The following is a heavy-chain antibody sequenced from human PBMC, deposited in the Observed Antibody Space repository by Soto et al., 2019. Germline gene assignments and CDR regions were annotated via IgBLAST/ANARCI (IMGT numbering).Heavy chain of an antibody. CDR3: AREGKDYGGYLGYYGMDV. V-gene: IGHV1-18*04. D-gene: IGHD4-17*01. CDR2: ISAYNGNT. J-gene: IGHJ6*02. CDR1: GYTFISYG. Sequence: QVQLVQSGAEVKKPGASVKVSCKASGYTFISYGISWVRQAPGQGLEWMGWISAYNGNTNYAQKLQGRVTMTTDKSTSTAYMELRSLRSDDTAVYYCAREGKDYGGYLGYYGMDVWGQGTTVTVSS.